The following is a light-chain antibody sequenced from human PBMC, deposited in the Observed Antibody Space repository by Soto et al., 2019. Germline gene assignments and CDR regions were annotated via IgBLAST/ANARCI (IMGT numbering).Light chain of an antibody. CDR1: QSVGSY. V-gene: IGKV3-11*01. CDR2: DAS. J-gene: IGKJ4*01. Sequence: ETVLTQSPATLSLSPGERATLSCRASQSVGSYLAWYQQKPGQAPRLLIYDASTRATGIPARFSGSGSGTDFTLTISSLETEDFAVYYCQQRSNWPPLITFGGGTKVDIK. CDR3: QQRSNWPPLIT.